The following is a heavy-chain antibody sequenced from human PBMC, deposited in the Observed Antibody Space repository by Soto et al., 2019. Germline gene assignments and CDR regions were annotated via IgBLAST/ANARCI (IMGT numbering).Heavy chain of an antibody. D-gene: IGHD1-1*01. CDR3: ARDSVLEYGNWFDP. CDR2: ISYDGSNK. CDR1: GFTFSSYG. V-gene: IGHV3-30*03. Sequence: QVQLVESGGGVVQPGRSLRLSCAASGFTFSSYGMHWVRQAPGKGLEWVAVISYDGSNKYYADSLKGRFTISRDNSRNTLFLQMNSLRAEDTAVYYSARDSVLEYGNWFDPWGQGTLVTVSS. J-gene: IGHJ5*02.